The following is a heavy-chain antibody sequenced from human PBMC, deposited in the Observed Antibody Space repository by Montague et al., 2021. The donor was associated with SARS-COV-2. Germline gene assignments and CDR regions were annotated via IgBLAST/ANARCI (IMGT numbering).Heavy chain of an antibody. Sequence: TLSLTCAVSGGSISSGGYSWNWIRQPPGKGLEWIGYIYHSGSTYYNPSLKSRVTISLDSSKNQFSLNLTSVTAADTAVYYCARGSMVRGGKVYYGVDDGGQGTTVTVSS. CDR3: ARGSMVRGGKVYYGVDD. CDR1: GGSISSGGYS. CDR2: IYHSGST. D-gene: IGHD3-10*01. J-gene: IGHJ6*02. V-gene: IGHV4-30-2*01.